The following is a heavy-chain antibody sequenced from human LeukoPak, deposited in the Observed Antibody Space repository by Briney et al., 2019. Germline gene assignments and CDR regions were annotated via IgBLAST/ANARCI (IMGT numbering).Heavy chain of an antibody. CDR2: ISSSSSYI. CDR1: GFTFSSYS. CDR3: ARTLFCSSTSCYKGDFDY. Sequence: GGSLRLXCAASGFTFSSYSMNWVRQAPGKGLEWVSSISSSSSYIYYADSVKGRFTISRDNAKNSLYLQMNSLRAEDTAVYYCARTLFCSSTSCYKGDFDYWGQGTLVTVSS. D-gene: IGHD2-2*02. J-gene: IGHJ4*02. V-gene: IGHV3-21*01.